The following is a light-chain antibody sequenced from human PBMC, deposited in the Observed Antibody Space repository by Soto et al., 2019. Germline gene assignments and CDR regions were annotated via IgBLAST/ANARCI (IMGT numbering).Light chain of an antibody. CDR3: QQIYSIPIT. J-gene: IGKJ1*01. V-gene: IGKV1-39*01. Sequence: DIQMTQSPSSLSASVGDRVTITCRASQGIGNDLGWYQQKPGKAPKRLIYGASTLQSGVPSRFSGSGSGTHFTLTISSVQPEDFATYYCQQIYSIPITFGQGTKVDIK. CDR2: GAS. CDR1: QGIGND.